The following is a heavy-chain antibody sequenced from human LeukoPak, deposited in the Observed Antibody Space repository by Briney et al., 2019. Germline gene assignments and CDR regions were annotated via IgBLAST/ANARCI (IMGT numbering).Heavy chain of an antibody. D-gene: IGHD5-18*01. Sequence: SETLSLTCAVYVGSFSGYYWSWIRQPPGRGVEWIGEINHSGSTNYNPSLKSRVTISVDPSKNQFSLRLTSVTAADTAVYYCARIRYRPGYFVLWGGSTLVTVSS. CDR1: VGSFSGYY. V-gene: IGHV4-34*01. J-gene: IGHJ2*01. CDR3: ARIRYRPGYFVL. CDR2: INHSGST.